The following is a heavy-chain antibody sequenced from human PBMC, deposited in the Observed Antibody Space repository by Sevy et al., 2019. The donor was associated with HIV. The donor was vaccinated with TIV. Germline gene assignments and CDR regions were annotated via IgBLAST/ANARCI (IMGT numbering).Heavy chain of an antibody. J-gene: IGHJ4*02. D-gene: IGHD3-3*01. CDR2: IHYSGST. CDR1: GGSFSTSYY. V-gene: IGHV4-39*02. CDR3: ANMGRGYYFYFEL. Sequence: SETLSLTYTVSGGSFSTSYYWGWVRQPPGKGAEWIGCIHYSGSTYYNPSLKSRVSISVDTSKNSFSLKLSSVTAADTAVYYCANMGRGYYFYFELWGQGTLVTVSS.